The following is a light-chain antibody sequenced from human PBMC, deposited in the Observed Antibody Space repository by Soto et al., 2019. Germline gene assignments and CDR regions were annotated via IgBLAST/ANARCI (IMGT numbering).Light chain of an antibody. Sequence: AIRMTQSPSSLSASTGDRVTIACRASQGFSSYLAWYQQKPGKAHKLLIYAASTLQSGVPSRFSGSGSGTDFTLTIRCLQSEDFATYYCQQYYSYPYTFGQGTKVDIK. V-gene: IGKV1-8*01. J-gene: IGKJ2*01. CDR3: QQYYSYPYT. CDR1: QGFSSY. CDR2: AAS.